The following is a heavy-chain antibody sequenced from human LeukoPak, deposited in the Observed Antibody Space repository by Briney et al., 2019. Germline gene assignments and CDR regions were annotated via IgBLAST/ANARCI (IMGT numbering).Heavy chain of an antibody. CDR3: ARLIAAGEYRWFDP. CDR1: GYTFTSYG. J-gene: IGHJ5*02. V-gene: IGHV1-69*06. D-gene: IGHD6-13*01. Sequence: GASVKVSCKASGYTFTSYGISWVRQAPGQGLEWMGGIIPIFGTANYAQKFQGRVTITADKSTSTAYMELSSLRSEDTAVYYCARLIAAGEYRWFDPWGQGTLVTVSS. CDR2: IIPIFGTA.